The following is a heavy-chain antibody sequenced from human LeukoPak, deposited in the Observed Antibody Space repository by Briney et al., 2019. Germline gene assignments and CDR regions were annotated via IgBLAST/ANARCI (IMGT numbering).Heavy chain of an antibody. Sequence: GASLRLSCAASGFTFSSYAMSWVRQAPGKGLEWVSAISGSGGSTYYADSVKGRFTISRDNSKNTLYLQMNSLSAEDTAVYYCAKGAGYCSSTSCPYYYGMDVWGQGTTVTVSS. V-gene: IGHV3-23*01. D-gene: IGHD2-2*03. J-gene: IGHJ6*02. CDR3: AKGAGYCSSTSCPYYYGMDV. CDR1: GFTFSSYA. CDR2: ISGSGGST.